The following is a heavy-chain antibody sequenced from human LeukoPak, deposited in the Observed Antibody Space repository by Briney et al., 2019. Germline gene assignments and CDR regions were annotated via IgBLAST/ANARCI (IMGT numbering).Heavy chain of an antibody. CDR2: FDPEDSET. J-gene: IGHJ4*02. Sequence: GASVKVSCKVSGYTLTELSMHWVRQAPGKGLEWMGGFDPEDSETIYAQKFQGRVTMTEDTSTDTAYMELSSLRSEDTAVYYCATVSSSGYYGGFDYWGQGTLVTVSS. CDR1: GYTLTELS. D-gene: IGHD3-22*01. V-gene: IGHV1-24*01. CDR3: ATVSSSGYYGGFDY.